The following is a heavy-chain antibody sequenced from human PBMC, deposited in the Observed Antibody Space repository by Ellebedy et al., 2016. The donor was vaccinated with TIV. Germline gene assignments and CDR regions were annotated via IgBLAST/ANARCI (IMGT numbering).Heavy chain of an antibody. V-gene: IGHV3-66*04. Sequence: GESLKISCAASGFTFSSYWMSWVRQAPGKGLEWVSVIYSGGSTYYADSVKGRFTISRDNSKNTLYLQMNSLRAEDTAVYYCSRHTDYALDYWGQGALVTVSS. CDR3: SRHTDYALDY. D-gene: IGHD4-17*01. J-gene: IGHJ4*02. CDR2: IYSGGST. CDR1: GFTFSSYW.